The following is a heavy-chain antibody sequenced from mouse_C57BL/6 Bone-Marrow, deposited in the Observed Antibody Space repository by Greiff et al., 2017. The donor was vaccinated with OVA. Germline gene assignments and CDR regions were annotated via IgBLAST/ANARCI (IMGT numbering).Heavy chain of an antibody. CDR3: AKFTTVGAY. D-gene: IGHD1-1*01. V-gene: IGHV1-59*01. Sequence: VQLQQSGAELVRPGTSVKLSCKASGYTFTSYWMHWVKQRPGQGLEWIGVIDPSDSYTNYNQKFKGKATLTVDTSSSTAYMQLSSLTSEDSAVYYCAKFTTVGAYWGQGTLVTVSA. J-gene: IGHJ3*01. CDR1: GYTFTSYW. CDR2: IDPSDSYT.